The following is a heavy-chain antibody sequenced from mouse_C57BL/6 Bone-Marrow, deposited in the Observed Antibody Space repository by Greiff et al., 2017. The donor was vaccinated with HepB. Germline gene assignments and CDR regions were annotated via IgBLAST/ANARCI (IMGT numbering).Heavy chain of an antibody. CDR3: ARSHYYGSP. Sequence: VQLQQSGAELVMPGASVKLSCKASGYTFTSYWMHWVKQRPGQGLEWIGEIDPSDSYTNYNQKFKGKSTLTVDKSSSTAYMQLSSLTSEDSAVYYCARSHYYGSPWGQGTLVTVSA. CDR1: GYTFTSYW. D-gene: IGHD1-1*01. V-gene: IGHV1-69*01. J-gene: IGHJ3*01. CDR2: IDPSDSYT.